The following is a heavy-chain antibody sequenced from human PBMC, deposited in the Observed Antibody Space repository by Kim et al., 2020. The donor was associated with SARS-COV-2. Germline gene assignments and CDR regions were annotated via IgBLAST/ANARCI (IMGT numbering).Heavy chain of an antibody. V-gene: IGHV5-10-1*01. D-gene: IGHD3-9*01. CDR3: ARRPYDILTGAMDV. CDR2: IDPSDSYT. Sequence: GESLKISCKGSGYSFTSYWINWVRQMPGKGLEWMGRIDPSDSYTNYSPSFQGHVTISADKSISTAYLQWGSLKASDTAMYYCARRPYDILTGAMDVWGQGTTVTVSS. J-gene: IGHJ6*02. CDR1: GYSFTSYW.